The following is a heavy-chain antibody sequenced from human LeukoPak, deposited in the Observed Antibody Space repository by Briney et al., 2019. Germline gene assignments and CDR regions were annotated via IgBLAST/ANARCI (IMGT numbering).Heavy chain of an antibody. CDR3: ARDTPKYYYDSSGYYPAEYLQH. V-gene: IGHV3-7*01. Sequence: PGGSLRLSCAASGFTFSSYWMSWVRQAPEKGLEWVANIKQDGSEKYYVDSVKGRFTISRDNAKNSLYLQMNSLRAEDTAVYYCARDTPKYYYDSSGYYPAEYLQHWGQGTLVTVSS. CDR2: IKQDGSEK. J-gene: IGHJ1*01. CDR1: GFTFSSYW. D-gene: IGHD3-22*01.